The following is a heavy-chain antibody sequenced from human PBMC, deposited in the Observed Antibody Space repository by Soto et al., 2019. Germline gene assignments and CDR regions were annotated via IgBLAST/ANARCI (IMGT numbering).Heavy chain of an antibody. V-gene: IGHV3-9*01. J-gene: IGHJ6*03. CDR1: GFTFYNHG. D-gene: IGHD3-10*01. CDR2: ITWSSDSM. CDR3: AKEDSGFSGYMDV. Sequence: EVQLVESGGGLVQPGRSLRLSCVASGFTFYNHGMHWVRQAPGRGLEWVSGITWSSDSMGYADSVEGRFTISRDNAKKSLYLQMNSLRPEDTALYYCAKEDSGFSGYMDVWGKGTTVTVSS.